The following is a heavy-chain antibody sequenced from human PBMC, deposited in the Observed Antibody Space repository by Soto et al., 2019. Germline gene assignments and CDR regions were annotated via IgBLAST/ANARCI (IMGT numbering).Heavy chain of an antibody. CDR1: GYTITSYG. CDR3: ARGSIASRTTVTTSYDY. V-gene: IGHV1-18*01. J-gene: IGHJ4*02. CDR2: ISAYNGNT. Sequence: GASVKVSCKASGYTITSYGISCVRQATGQGLEWMGWISAYNGNTNYAQKLQGRVTMTSDTSTSTAYMELRSLRSDDTAVYYCARGSIASRTTVTTSYDYWGQGTLVTVSS. D-gene: IGHD4-4*01.